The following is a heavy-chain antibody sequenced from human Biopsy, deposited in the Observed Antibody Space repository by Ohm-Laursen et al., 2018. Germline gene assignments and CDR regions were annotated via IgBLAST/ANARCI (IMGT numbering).Heavy chain of an antibody. Sequence: ASVKVSCEASGYTFTDYYIHWVRQSPGQGLEWMGWINPNSGATNSAQKFRDRVTLTRDTSISAVYIDLRRLKSDDAAIYYCARDRMTDVFGGPTRTDVFDSWGQGTPVTVSS. V-gene: IGHV1-2*02. J-gene: IGHJ4*02. CDR2: INPNSGAT. CDR3: ARDRMTDVFGGPTRTDVFDS. D-gene: IGHD3-10*01. CDR1: GYTFTDYY.